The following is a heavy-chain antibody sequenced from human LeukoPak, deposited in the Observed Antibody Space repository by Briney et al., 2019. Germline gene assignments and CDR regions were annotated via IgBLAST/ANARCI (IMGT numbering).Heavy chain of an antibody. CDR3: ARGTNWNYFDH. CDR2: IWYDGSNK. V-gene: IGHV3-33*01. J-gene: IGHJ4*02. D-gene: IGHD1-20*01. CDR1: GFTFSSYG. Sequence: GRSLRLSCGASGFTFSSYGMHWVRQAPGKGLEWVAVIWYDGSNKYYTASVKGRFTISRDNSANTLYLQMSSLRGEDTAVYYRARGTNWNYFDHWGQGTPVTVSS.